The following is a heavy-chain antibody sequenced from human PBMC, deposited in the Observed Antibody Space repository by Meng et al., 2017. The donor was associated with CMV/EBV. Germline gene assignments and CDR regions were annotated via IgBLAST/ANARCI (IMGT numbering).Heavy chain of an antibody. CDR1: GFTFSSYD. D-gene: IGHD6-19*01. J-gene: IGHJ6*02. V-gene: IGHV3-13*03. CDR3: ASSLHSGGSGWYGDYYYYYGMDV. Sequence: GESLKISCAACGFTFSSYDMHWVRQATGKGLEWVSAIGTAGDTYYPGSVKGQFTISRENAKNSLYLQMNSLRAEDTAVYYCASSLHSGGSGWYGDYYYYYGMDVWGQGTTVTVSS. CDR2: IGTAGDT.